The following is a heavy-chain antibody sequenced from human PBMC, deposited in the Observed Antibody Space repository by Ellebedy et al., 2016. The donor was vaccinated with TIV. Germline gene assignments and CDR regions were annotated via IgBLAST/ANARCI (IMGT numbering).Heavy chain of an antibody. J-gene: IGHJ4*02. CDR3: ARRQSGFKCFY. V-gene: IGHV4-39*07. CDR2: IYYSGST. D-gene: IGHD3-16*01. Sequence: SETLSLTCTVSGGSISSSSYYWGWIRQPPGKGLEWIGSIYYSGSTYYNPSLKSRVTISVDTSKNQFSLKLSSVTAADTAVYYCARRQSGFKCFYWGQGTLVTVSS. CDR1: GGSISSSSYY.